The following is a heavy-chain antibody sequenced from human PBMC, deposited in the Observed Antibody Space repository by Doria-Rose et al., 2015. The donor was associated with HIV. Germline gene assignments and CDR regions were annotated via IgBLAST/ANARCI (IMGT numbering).Heavy chain of an antibody. CDR3: ARDEFRGYDIYDGLDV. V-gene: IGHV3-30*16. J-gene: IGHJ6*02. Sequence: QVQLQESGGSQYRPGMPIGAPGAAAGVRVIKISVHWVRRGARARLGGRADIIYDGGNQRYADSVKGRFTISRDNSKNTVYLQMDTLRPEDTAVYFCARDEFRGYDIYDGLDVWGQGTTVTVSS. D-gene: IGHD5-12*01. CDR2: IIYDGGNQ. CDR1: GVRVIKIS.